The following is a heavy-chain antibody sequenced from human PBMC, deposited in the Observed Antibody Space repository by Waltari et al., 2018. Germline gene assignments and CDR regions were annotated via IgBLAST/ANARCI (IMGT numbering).Heavy chain of an antibody. CDR3: ARVGLAGQLEYYFDY. CDR1: GYTFTGYY. Sequence: QVQLVQSGAEVKKPGASVKVSCKASGYTFTGYYMHWVRQAPGQGLEWSGWINPNSGGTNYAQKVQGRVTMTRDTSISTAYMELSRLRSDDTAVYYCARVGLAGQLEYYFDYWGQGTLVTVSS. D-gene: IGHD6-6*01. CDR2: INPNSGGT. V-gene: IGHV1-2*02. J-gene: IGHJ4*02.